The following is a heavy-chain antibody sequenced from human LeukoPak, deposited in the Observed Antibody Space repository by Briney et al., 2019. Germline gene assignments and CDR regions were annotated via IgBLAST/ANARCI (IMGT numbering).Heavy chain of an antibody. CDR3: ARERRFGELLLFDY. V-gene: IGHV1-2*06. CDR2: INPNSGDT. D-gene: IGHD3-10*01. Sequence: ASVKVSCKASGYTFTGYYMHWVRQAPGQRLEWMGRINPNSGDTNYAQNFQGRVTMTRDTSGSTSNMELSRLRSDDTAVYYCARERRFGELLLFDYWGLGTLVTVSS. CDR1: GYTFTGYY. J-gene: IGHJ4*02.